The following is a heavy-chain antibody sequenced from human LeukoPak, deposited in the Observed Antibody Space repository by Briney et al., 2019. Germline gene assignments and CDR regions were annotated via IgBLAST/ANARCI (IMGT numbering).Heavy chain of an antibody. J-gene: IGHJ4*02. V-gene: IGHV4-39*07. CDR2: IHYSGST. D-gene: IGHD2-21*01. Sequence: SETLSLTCTVSGDSISSISYCWGWIRQPPGKGLEWIGSIHYSGSTYYNPSLRSRVTISVDTSKNQFSLKVRSVTAADTSVYYCARRSIARGKVDVIVFDYWGQGALVTVSS. CDR3: ARRSIARGKVDVIVFDY. CDR1: GDSISSISYC.